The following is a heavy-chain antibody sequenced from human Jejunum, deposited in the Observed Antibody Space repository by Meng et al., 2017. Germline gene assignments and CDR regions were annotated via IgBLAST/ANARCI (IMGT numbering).Heavy chain of an antibody. V-gene: IGHV4-59*01. CDR2: TSDTGHT. CDR1: GDSITSNY. J-gene: IGHJ4*02. Sequence: SETLSLTCNVSGDSITSNYWSWIRQPPGKTLEWMEYTSDTGHTNYNPSLNSRITISVDTSKNQCSLTLNSVTVADTAVYHCARGAVIMNDWGQGTLVTVSS. D-gene: IGHD3-16*01. CDR3: ARGAVIMND.